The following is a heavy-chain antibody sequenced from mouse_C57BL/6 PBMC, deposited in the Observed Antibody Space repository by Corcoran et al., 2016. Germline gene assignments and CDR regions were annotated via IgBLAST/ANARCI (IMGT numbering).Heavy chain of an antibody. CDR3: AREVTTDRYFDY. CDR2: INPNNGGT. D-gene: IGHD2-2*01. J-gene: IGHJ2*01. CDR1: GYTFTDYY. V-gene: IGHV1-26*01. Sequence: EVQLQQSGPELVKPGASVKISCKASGYTFTDYYMNWVKQSHGKSLEWIGDINPNNGGTSYNQKFKGKATLTVDKSSSTAYMELRSLTSVDSAVYYCAREVTTDRYFDYWGQGTTLTVSS.